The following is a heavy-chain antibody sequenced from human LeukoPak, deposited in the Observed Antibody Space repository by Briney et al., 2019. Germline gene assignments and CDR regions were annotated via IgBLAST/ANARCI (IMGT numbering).Heavy chain of an antibody. D-gene: IGHD3-10*01. J-gene: IGHJ4*02. CDR1: GGSISSGGYS. CDR2: IYHSGST. CDR3: AREGLDGSGSYYSYYFDY. V-gene: IGHV4-30-2*01. Sequence: SETLSLTCAVSGGSISSGGYSWSWIRQPPGKGLEWIGYIYHSGSTYYNPSLKSRVTISVDRSKNQFSLKLSSVTAADTAVYYCAREGLDGSGSYYSYYFDYWGQGTLVTVSS.